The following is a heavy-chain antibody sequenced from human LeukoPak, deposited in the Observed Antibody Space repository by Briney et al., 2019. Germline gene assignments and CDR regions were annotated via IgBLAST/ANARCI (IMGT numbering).Heavy chain of an antibody. Sequence: GGSLRLSCAASGFTFSSYEMNWVRQAPGKGLEWVSYISSSGSTIYYADSVKGRFTISRDNAKSSLYLQMNSLRAEDTAVYYCARRTGSTISWFDPWGQGSLVIVSS. CDR1: GFTFSSYE. CDR3: ARRTGSTISWFDP. CDR2: ISSSGSTI. D-gene: IGHD5/OR15-5a*01. V-gene: IGHV3-48*03. J-gene: IGHJ5*02.